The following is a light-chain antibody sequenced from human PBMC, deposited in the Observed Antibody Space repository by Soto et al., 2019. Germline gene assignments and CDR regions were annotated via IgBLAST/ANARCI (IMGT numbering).Light chain of an antibody. CDR1: QSVSSN. V-gene: IGKV3-15*01. CDR3: QHYNKLPLT. CDR2: GAS. J-gene: IGKJ4*01. Sequence: EIVLTQSPATLSVSPGERATLSCRASQSVSSNLAWYQQKPGQAPRLVIYGASTRATGIPARFSGNGSGTEFTLTISSLQSEDFAVYYCQHYNKLPLTFGGGAKVEIK.